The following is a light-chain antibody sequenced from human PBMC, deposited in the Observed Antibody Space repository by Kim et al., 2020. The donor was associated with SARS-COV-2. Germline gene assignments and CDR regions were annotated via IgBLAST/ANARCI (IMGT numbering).Light chain of an antibody. J-gene: IGKJ5*01. CDR1: QSVSSSY. CDR3: QQYGSSPPIT. CDR2: GAS. V-gene: IGKV3-20*01. Sequence: PWERATLSGRASQSVSSSYLAWYRQKPGQAPSLLIYGASSRATGIPDRFSGSGSGTDFTLTISKLEPEDFPVYYCQQYGSSPPITFGQGTRVEI.